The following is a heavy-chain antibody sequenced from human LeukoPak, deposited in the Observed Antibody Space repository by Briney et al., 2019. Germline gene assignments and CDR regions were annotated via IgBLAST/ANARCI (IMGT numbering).Heavy chain of an antibody. J-gene: IGHJ4*02. CDR1: GYTFTSYY. CDR3: ARLIPQVVVPGAVDY. V-gene: IGHV1-46*01. CDR2: INPSGGST. D-gene: IGHD2-2*01. Sequence: ASVKVSCKASGYTFTSYYMHWVRQAPGQGLEWMGIINPSGGSTSYAQKFQGRVTMTRDMSTSTVYMELSSLRSEDTAVYYCARLIPQVVVPGAVDYWGQGTLVTVSS.